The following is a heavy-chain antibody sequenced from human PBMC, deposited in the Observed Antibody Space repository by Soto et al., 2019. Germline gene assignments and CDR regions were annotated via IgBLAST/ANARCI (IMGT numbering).Heavy chain of an antibody. J-gene: IGHJ3*01. V-gene: IGHV3-9*01. CDR3: AKGRTRPLELGSFGDNAFDV. D-gene: IGHD3-10*01. Sequence: EVQLVESGGGLVQPGRSLRLSCAASEFNFENYAMHWVRQAPGKGLEWVSGISWNSGTLVYADSVKGRFTISRDNAKNSLFLQMNSLRPEDTALYFCAKGRTRPLELGSFGDNAFDVWGQWTMVTVSS. CDR1: EFNFENYA. CDR2: ISWNSGTL.